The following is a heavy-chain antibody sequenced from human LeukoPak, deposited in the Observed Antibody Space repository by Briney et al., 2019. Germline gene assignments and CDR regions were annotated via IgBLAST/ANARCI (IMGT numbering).Heavy chain of an antibody. J-gene: IGHJ3*02. CDR3: ARFRYFDWLSVDHDAFDI. Sequence: SETLSLTCTVSGGSISSSSYYWGWIRQPPGKGLEWIGSIYYSGSTYYNPSLKSRVTISVDTSKNQFSLKLSSVTAADTAVYYCARFRYFDWLSVDHDAFDIWGQGTMVTVSS. V-gene: IGHV4-39*07. D-gene: IGHD3-9*01. CDR1: GGSISSSSYY. CDR2: IYYSGST.